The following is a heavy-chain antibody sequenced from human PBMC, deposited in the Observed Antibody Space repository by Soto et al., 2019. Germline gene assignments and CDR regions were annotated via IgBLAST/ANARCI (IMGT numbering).Heavy chain of an antibody. CDR1: GFTFSSYS. J-gene: IGHJ6*02. CDR2: ISSSSSTI. Sequence: LRLSCAASGFTFSSYSMNWVRQAPGKGLEWVSYISSSSSTIYYADSVKGRFTISRDNAKNSPYLQMNSLRAEDTAVYYCARGGHYYYYGMDVWGQGTTVTVSS. D-gene: IGHD5-12*01. V-gene: IGHV3-48*01. CDR3: ARGGHYYYYGMDV.